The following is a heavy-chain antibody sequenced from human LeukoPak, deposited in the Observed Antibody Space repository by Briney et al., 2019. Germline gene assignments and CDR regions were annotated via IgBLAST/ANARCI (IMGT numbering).Heavy chain of an antibody. Sequence: PGGSLRLSCAASGFTFSTYWMSWVRQAPGKGLERVANIKYDGSEKFYVDSVKGRFTISRDNAKNSLYLQMNSLRAEDTAVYYCARDMGFNAFDIWGQGTMVTVSS. V-gene: IGHV3-7*01. CDR3: ARDMGFNAFDI. J-gene: IGHJ3*02. D-gene: IGHD1-26*01. CDR1: GFTFSTYW. CDR2: IKYDGSEK.